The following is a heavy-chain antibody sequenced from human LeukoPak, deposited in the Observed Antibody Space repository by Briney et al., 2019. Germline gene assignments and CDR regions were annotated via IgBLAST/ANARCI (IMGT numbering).Heavy chain of an antibody. CDR2: INHSGST. V-gene: IGHV4-34*01. D-gene: IGHD3-22*01. CDR3: ARGVTMIVVVIHDWYFDL. Sequence: SETLSLTCAVYVGSFSGYYWRWIRQPPGRGREWIGEINHSGSTNYNPSLKSRVTISVDTSKNQFSLKLTSVTAADTAVYYCARGVTMIVVVIHDWYFDLWGRGTLVTVSS. CDR1: VGSFSGYY. J-gene: IGHJ2*01.